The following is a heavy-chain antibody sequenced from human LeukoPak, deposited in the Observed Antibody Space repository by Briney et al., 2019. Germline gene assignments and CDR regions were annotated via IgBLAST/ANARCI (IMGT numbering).Heavy chain of an antibody. V-gene: IGHV4-59*01. CDR2: IYYSGST. Sequence: SETLSLTCTVSGGSISSYCWSWIRQPPGKGLEWIGYIYYSGSTNYNPSLKSRVTISVDTSKNQFSLKLSSVTAADTAVYYCAREFYDILTGYYYGMDVWGKGTTVTVSS. CDR3: AREFYDILTGYYYGMDV. D-gene: IGHD3-9*01. J-gene: IGHJ6*04. CDR1: GGSISSYC.